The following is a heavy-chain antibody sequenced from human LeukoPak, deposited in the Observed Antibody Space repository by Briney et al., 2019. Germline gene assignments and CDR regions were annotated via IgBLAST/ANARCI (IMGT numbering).Heavy chain of an antibody. CDR2: IYYSGST. D-gene: IGHD5-24*01. CDR3: ARARDGHINNWFDP. J-gene: IGHJ5*02. Sequence: SETLSLTCTVSGGSINSYYWSWIRQPPGKGLEWIGYIYYSGSTEYNPSLKSRVTISVDTSKNQFSLKMSSVTTADTAVYYCARARDGHINNWFDPWGQGTLVTVSS. V-gene: IGHV4-59*01. CDR1: GGSINSYY.